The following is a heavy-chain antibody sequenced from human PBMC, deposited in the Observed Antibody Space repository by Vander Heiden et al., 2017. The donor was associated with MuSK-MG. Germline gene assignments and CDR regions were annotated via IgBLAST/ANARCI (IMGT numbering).Heavy chain of an antibody. Sequence: EVQLVESGGGLIQPGGSLRLSCAASGFTVSSNYMSWVRQAPGKGLEWVSVIYSGGSTYYADSVKGRFTISRDNSKNTLYLQMNSLRAEDTAVYYCAREERGYSGYWGYWGQGTLVTVSS. CDR3: AREERGYSGYWGY. CDR2: IYSGGST. J-gene: IGHJ4*02. CDR1: GFTVSSNY. V-gene: IGHV3-53*01. D-gene: IGHD5-12*01.